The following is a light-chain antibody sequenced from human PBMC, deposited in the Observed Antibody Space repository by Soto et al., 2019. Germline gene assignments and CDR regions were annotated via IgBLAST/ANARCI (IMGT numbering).Light chain of an antibody. Sequence: AIRMTQSPSSLSASTGDRVTITCRASQGISSYLAWYQQNPGKAPKLLIYAASTLQSGVPSRFSGSGSGTDFTLTIICLQSEDFATYYYQQYDSYPPWTFGQGTKVEIK. J-gene: IGKJ1*01. V-gene: IGKV1-8*01. CDR3: QQYDSYPPWT. CDR2: AAS. CDR1: QGISSY.